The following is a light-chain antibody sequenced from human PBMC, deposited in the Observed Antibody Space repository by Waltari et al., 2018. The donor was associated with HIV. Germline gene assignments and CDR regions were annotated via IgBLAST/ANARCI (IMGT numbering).Light chain of an antibody. CDR2: DVS. J-gene: IGLJ1*01. CDR3: SSYTSSSPYA. V-gene: IGLV2-14*03. Sequence: SALTQPASVSGSPGQSITTPCPGTSRYVGGYNSVPWYQHHPGKAPKLLIYDVSNRPSGVSNRFSGSKSGNTASLTISGLQAEDEADYYCSSYTSSSPYAFGTGTKVTVL. CDR1: SRYVGGYNS.